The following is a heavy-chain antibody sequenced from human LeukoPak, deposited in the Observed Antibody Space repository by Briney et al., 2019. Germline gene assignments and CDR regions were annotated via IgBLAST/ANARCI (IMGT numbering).Heavy chain of an antibody. J-gene: IGHJ4*02. V-gene: IGHV3-30*18. CDR1: GFTFSRYG. Sequence: PGGSLRLSCAASGFTFSRYGMHWVRQTPGKGLEWVAVISYDASNKYYADSVKGRFTISRDNSKNTLYLQMNSLTAEDTAVYYCAKSHGYSYGFDYWGQGTLVTVSS. CDR3: AKSHGYSYGFDY. CDR2: ISYDASNK. D-gene: IGHD5-18*01.